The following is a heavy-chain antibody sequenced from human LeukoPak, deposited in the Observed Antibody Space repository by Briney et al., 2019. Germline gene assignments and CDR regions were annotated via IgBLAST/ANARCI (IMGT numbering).Heavy chain of an antibody. CDR2: ISGSGGST. J-gene: IGHJ6*02. V-gene: IGHV3-23*01. CDR3: AKDLGDSSRWFGGMDV. CDR1: GFTFSSYA. Sequence: PGGSLRLSCAASGFTFSSYAMSWVRQGPGKGLEWVSAISGSGGSTYYADSVKGRFTISRDNSKNTLYLQMNSLRAEDTAVYYCAKDLGDSSRWFGGMDVWGQGTTVTFSS. D-gene: IGHD6-19*01.